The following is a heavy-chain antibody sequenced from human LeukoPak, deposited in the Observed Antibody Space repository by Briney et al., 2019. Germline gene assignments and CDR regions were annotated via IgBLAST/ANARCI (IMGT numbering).Heavy chain of an antibody. Sequence: PGGSLRLSCAASGFTFSSYEMNWVRQAPGKGLEWVSSISSSSSYIYYADSVKGRFIISRDNAENSLYLQMNSLRAEDTAVYYCAKRYCTNGVCYRSAFNWFDPWGQGTLVTVSS. D-gene: IGHD2-8*01. V-gene: IGHV3-21*04. J-gene: IGHJ5*02. CDR3: AKRYCTNGVCYRSAFNWFDP. CDR2: ISSSSSYI. CDR1: GFTFSSYE.